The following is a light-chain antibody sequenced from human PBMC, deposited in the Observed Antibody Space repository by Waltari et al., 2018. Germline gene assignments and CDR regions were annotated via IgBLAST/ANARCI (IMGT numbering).Light chain of an antibody. Sequence: IVLTQSPGTLSLSPGERATLSCRASQSVSRSLAWYQQKPGKAPKLLIYGASTRATGIPDRFTGSGSGTDFSLTISSLEPEDFAIYFCQHYVRLPATFGQRTKVEIK. CDR2: GAS. CDR1: QSVSRS. CDR3: QHYVRLPAT. V-gene: IGKV3-20*01. J-gene: IGKJ1*01.